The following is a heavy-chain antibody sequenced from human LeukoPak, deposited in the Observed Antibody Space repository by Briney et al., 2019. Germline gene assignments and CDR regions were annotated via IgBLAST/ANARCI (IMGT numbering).Heavy chain of an antibody. J-gene: IGHJ6*02. V-gene: IGHV4-39*01. CDR3: ARAVYYDSSGYYPYYGMDV. D-gene: IGHD3-22*01. CDR2: IYYSGST. CDR1: GGSISSSSYY. Sequence: SETLSLTCTVSGGSISSSSYYWGWIRQPPGKGLEWIGSIYYSGSTYYNPSLKSRVTISVDTSKNQFSLKLSSVTAADTAVYYCARAVYYDSSGYYPYYGMDVWGQGTTVTVSS.